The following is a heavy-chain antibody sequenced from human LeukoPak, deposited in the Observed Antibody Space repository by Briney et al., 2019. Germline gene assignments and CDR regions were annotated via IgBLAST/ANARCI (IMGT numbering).Heavy chain of an antibody. Sequence: GGSLRLSCAASGFSFSSYGMHWVRQAPGKGLEWVALISYDGINKNYADSVKGRFTISRDNSKNTLYLQMNSLRAEDTAVYYCAKDSGGDYYDSLEYFQNWGQGTLVTVSS. CDR2: ISYDGINK. V-gene: IGHV3-30*18. J-gene: IGHJ1*01. D-gene: IGHD3-22*01. CDR3: AKDSGGDYYDSLEYFQN. CDR1: GFSFSSYG.